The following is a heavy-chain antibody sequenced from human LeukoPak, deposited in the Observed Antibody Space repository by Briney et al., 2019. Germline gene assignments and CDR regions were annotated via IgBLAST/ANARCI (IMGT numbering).Heavy chain of an antibody. D-gene: IGHD6-19*01. CDR3: AREWAIAVAGPNFDY. CDR1: GYTFTSYY. V-gene: IGHV1-46*01. Sequence: GASVKVSCKASGYTFTSYYMHWVRQAPGQGLEWMGIINPSGGSTSYAQKFQGRVTMTRDTSTSTVYMELSSLRSEDTAVYYCAREWAIAVAGPNFDYWGQGTLVTVSS. CDR2: INPSGGST. J-gene: IGHJ4*02.